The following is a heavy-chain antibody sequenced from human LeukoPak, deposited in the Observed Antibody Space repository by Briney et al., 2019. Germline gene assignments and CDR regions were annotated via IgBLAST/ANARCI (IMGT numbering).Heavy chain of an antibody. Sequence: GRSLRLSCAASGFTFTTYALHWVRQAPGKGLDWVAVISNGGSNRYYADSVKGRFTISRDNFKNTLYLQMNSLRAEDTAVYYCARGYGGDYCFDYWGQGAPVTVSS. CDR1: GFTFTTYA. CDR3: ARGYGGDYCFDY. CDR2: ISNGGSNR. J-gene: IGHJ4*02. V-gene: IGHV3-30-3*01. D-gene: IGHD2-21*02.